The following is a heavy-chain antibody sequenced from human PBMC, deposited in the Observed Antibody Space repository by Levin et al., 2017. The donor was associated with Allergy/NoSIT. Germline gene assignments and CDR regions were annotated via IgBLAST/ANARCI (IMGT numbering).Heavy chain of an antibody. J-gene: IGHJ2*01. Sequence: GGSLRLSCAASGFTFDDYAMHWVRQAPGKGLEWVSGISWNSGSIGYADSVKGRFTISRDNAKNSLYLQMNSLRAEDTALYYCAKDPGYCSSTSCYKGLVGGYFDLWGRGTLVTVSS. CDR1: GFTFDDYA. D-gene: IGHD2-2*02. CDR3: AKDPGYCSSTSCYKGLVGGYFDL. CDR2: ISWNSGSI. V-gene: IGHV3-9*01.